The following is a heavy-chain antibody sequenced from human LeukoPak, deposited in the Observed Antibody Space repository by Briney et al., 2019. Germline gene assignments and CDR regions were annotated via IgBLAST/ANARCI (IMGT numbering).Heavy chain of an antibody. V-gene: IGHV3-20*04. Sequence: GGSLRLSCAASGFTFDDYGMSWVRQAPGKGLEWVSGINWNGGSTGYADSVKGRLTISRDNAKNSLYLQMNSLRAEDTAVYYCAELGITMIGGVWGKGTTVTISS. CDR3: AELGITMIGGV. CDR2: INWNGGST. D-gene: IGHD3-10*02. J-gene: IGHJ6*04. CDR1: GFTFDDYG.